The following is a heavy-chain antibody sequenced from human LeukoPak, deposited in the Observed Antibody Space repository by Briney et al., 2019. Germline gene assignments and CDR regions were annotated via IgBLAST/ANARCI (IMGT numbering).Heavy chain of an antibody. CDR2: IYSGGST. V-gene: IGHV3-66*01. D-gene: IGHD6-19*01. Sequence: AGSLRLSCAASGFTVSSSYMTWVRQAPGKGLEWVSIIYSGGSTYYPDSVKGRFTISRDNSKNTLYLQMNSLRAEDTAVYYCARASRSPGYSSGYYPYFFDYWGQGTLVTVSS. J-gene: IGHJ4*02. CDR1: GFTVSSSY. CDR3: ARASRSPGYSSGYYPYFFDY.